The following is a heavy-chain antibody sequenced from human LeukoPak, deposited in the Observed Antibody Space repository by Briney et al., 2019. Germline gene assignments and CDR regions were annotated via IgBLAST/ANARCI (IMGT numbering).Heavy chain of an antibody. Sequence: PGGSLRLSCAASGFTFSDYYMSWIRQAPGKGLEWVSYISSSGSTIYYADSVKGRFTISRDNAKNSLYLQMNSLRAEDTAVYYCARDMRWRRRDGYNFDLFFDYWGQGTLVTVSS. CDR1: GFTFSDYY. V-gene: IGHV3-11*01. D-gene: IGHD5-24*01. J-gene: IGHJ4*02. CDR2: ISSSGSTI. CDR3: ARDMRWRRRDGYNFDLFFDY.